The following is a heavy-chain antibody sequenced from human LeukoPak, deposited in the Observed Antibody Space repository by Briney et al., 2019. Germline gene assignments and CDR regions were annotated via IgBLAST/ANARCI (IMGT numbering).Heavy chain of an antibody. J-gene: IGHJ5*02. CDR2: ISAYNGNT. CDR1: GYTFTSYG. V-gene: IGHV1-18*01. CDR3: ARDLIVALNGGWFDP. D-gene: IGHD2-15*01. Sequence: ASVKVSCKASGYTFTSYGISWVRQAPGQGLEWMGWISAYNGNTNYAQKLQGRVTMTTDTSTSTAYMELGSLRSDDTAVYYCARDLIVALNGGWFDPWGQGTLVTVSS.